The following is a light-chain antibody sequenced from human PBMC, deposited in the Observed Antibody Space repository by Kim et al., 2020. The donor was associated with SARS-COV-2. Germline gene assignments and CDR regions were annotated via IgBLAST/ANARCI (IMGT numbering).Light chain of an antibody. CDR1: HSIAIS. V-gene: IGKV3-11*01. CDR2: DAA. CDR3: QQRGNWPPALT. J-gene: IGKJ4*01. Sequence: PGESATLSCRASHSIAISLAWYQQTPVRAPSLLIYDAAIRPAGIPARFSASGSGTDFTLTIGRLAPEDFAVYYFQQRGNWPPALTFVGGTMV.